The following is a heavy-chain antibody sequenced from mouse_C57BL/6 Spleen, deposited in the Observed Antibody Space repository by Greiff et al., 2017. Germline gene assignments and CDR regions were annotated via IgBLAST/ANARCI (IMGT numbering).Heavy chain of an antibody. CDR2: IYPGDGDT. CDR3: AGGYYGSSGFAY. D-gene: IGHD1-1*01. CDR1: GYAFSSYW. Sequence: QVHVKQSGAELVKPGASVKISCKASGYAFSSYWMNWVKQRPGKGLEWIGQIYPGDGDTNYNGKFKGKATLTADKSSSTAYMQLSSLTSEDSAVYFCAGGYYGSSGFAYWGQGTLVTVSA. V-gene: IGHV1-80*01. J-gene: IGHJ3*01.